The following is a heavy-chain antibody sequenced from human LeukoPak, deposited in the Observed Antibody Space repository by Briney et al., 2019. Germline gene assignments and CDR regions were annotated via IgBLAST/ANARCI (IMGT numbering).Heavy chain of an antibody. J-gene: IGHJ4*02. CDR2: ISSSSSYI. Sequence: GGSLRLSCAASGFTFSSYSMNWVRQAPGKGLEWVSSISSSSSYIYYADSVKGRFTISRDNAKNSLYLQMNSLRAEDTAVYYCARSIVVVPAAIERNDYWGQGTLVTVSS. CDR3: ARSIVVVPAAIERNDY. CDR1: GFTFSSYS. V-gene: IGHV3-21*01. D-gene: IGHD2-2*02.